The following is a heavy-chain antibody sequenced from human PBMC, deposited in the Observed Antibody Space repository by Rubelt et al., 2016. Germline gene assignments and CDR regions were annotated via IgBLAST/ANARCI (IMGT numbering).Heavy chain of an antibody. CDR2: SHYSGTT. CDR3: AGRTAASGTFYH. J-gene: IGHJ4*02. V-gene: IGHV4-59*08. Sequence: GWIRRPPGKGLEWIGYSHYSGTTNYSPSLRSRVTMSVDTSQNQVSLRLTSVTAADTAVSYCAGRTAASGTFYHWGQGTLVTVSS. D-gene: IGHD1/OR15-1a*01.